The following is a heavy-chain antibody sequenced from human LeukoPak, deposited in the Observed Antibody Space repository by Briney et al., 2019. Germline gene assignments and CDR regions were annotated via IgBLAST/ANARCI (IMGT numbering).Heavy chain of an antibody. V-gene: IGHV1-46*01. D-gene: IGHD4-23*01. CDR2: INPSGGST. CDR1: GYTFTSYY. CDR3: ARDNSVEDTAWWFDP. Sequence: ASVKVSCKASGYTFTSYYMHWVRQAPGQGLEWVGIINPSGGSTSYAQKFQGRVTMTRDMSTSTDYMELSSLRSEDTAVYYCARDNSVEDTAWWFDPWGQGTLVTVS. J-gene: IGHJ5*02.